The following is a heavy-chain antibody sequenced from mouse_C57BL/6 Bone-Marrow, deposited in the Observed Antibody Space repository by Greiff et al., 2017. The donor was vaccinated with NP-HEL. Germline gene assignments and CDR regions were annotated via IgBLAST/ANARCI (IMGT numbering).Heavy chain of an antibody. CDR2: IYWDDDK. CDR3: ARYDGYSYWYFDV. Sequence: QVTLKESGPGILQSSQTLSLTCSFSGFSLSTSGMGVSWIRQPSGKGLEWLAHIYWDDDKRYNPSLKSRLTISKDTSRNQVFLKITSVDTADTATYYCARYDGYSYWYFDVWGTGTTVTVSS. V-gene: IGHV8-12*01. D-gene: IGHD2-3*01. J-gene: IGHJ1*03. CDR1: GFSLSTSGMG.